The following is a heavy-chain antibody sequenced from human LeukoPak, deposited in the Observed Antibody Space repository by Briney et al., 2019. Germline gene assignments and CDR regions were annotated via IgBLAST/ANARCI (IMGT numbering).Heavy chain of an antibody. CDR3: ARGSVAAYYFDY. J-gene: IGHJ4*02. V-gene: IGHV3-69-1*01. D-gene: IGHD6-19*01. CDR1: GFTFSDSS. Sequence: GGSLRLSCAASGFTFSDSSMSWVRQGPGKGLEWLSYISPTSHTLYADSVKGRFTISRDNSKNTLYLQMNSLRAEDTAVYYCARGSVAAYYFDYWGQGTLVTVSS. CDR2: ISPTSHT.